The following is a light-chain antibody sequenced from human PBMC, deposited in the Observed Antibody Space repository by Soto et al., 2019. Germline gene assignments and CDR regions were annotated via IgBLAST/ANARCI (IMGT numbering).Light chain of an antibody. V-gene: IGKV3-20*01. J-gene: IGKJ1*01. Sequence: EIVFTQSPCTLSLSPGERATLSCRASQTLSNSFIAWYQQKPGQAPRLLIYDTSRRATGIPDRFSGSGSGTDFTLTISRLEPEDFAVYYCQQYDYWPPLTFGQGTKVDIK. CDR1: QTLSNSF. CDR3: QQYDYWPPLT. CDR2: DTS.